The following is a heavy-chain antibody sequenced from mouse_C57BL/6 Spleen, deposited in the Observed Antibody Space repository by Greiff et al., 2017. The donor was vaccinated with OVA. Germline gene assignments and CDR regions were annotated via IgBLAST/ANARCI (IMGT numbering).Heavy chain of an antibody. D-gene: IGHD1-1*01. CDR3: TRYNYGSSDY. V-gene: IGHV1-15*01. CDR2: IDPETGGT. J-gene: IGHJ2*01. CDR1: GYTFTDYE. Sequence: VQLQQSGAELVRPGASVTLSCKASGYTFTDYEMHWVKQTPVHGLEWIGAIDPETGGTAYNQKFKGKAILTADKSSSTAYMERRSLTSEDSAVYYCTRYNYGSSDYWGQGTTLTVSS.